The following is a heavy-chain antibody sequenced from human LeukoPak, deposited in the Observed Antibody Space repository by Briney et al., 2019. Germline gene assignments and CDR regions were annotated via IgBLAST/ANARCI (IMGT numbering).Heavy chain of an antibody. J-gene: IGHJ3*02. CDR1: GGTFSSYA. Sequence: AASAKVSCKASGGTFSSYAISWVRQAPGQGLEWMGGIIPIFGTANYAQKFQGRVTITADKSTSTAYMELSSLRSEDTAVYYCARERYNWNYFAFDIWGQGTMVTVSS. D-gene: IGHD1-7*01. CDR2: IIPIFGTA. V-gene: IGHV1-69*06. CDR3: ARERYNWNYFAFDI.